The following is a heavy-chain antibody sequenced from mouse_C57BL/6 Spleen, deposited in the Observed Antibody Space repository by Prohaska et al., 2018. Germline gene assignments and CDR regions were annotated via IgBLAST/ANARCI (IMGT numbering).Heavy chain of an antibody. Sequence: GAELVRPGASVTLSCKASGYTFTDYEMHWVKQTPVHGLEWIGAIDPETGGTAYNQKFKGKAILTADKSSSTAYMELRSLTSEDSAVYYCTRSDLYYDYDRFAYWGQGTLVTVSA. CDR2: IDPETGGT. CDR3: TRSDLYYDYDRFAY. CDR1: GYTFTDYE. J-gene: IGHJ3*01. D-gene: IGHD2-4*01. V-gene: IGHV1-15*01.